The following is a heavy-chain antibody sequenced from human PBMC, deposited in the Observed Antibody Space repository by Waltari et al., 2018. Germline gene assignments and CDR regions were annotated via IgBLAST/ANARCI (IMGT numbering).Heavy chain of an antibody. D-gene: IGHD3-10*01. CDR2: IIPIFGTA. J-gene: IGHJ4*02. Sequence: QLQLVQSGAEVKKTGSSVKVPCKASGGTFSSYASSWVRQAPGQGLEWMGGIIPIFGTANYAQKFQGRVTITADESTSTAYMELSSLRSEDTAVYYCALYYYGSGSYYFWGQGTLVTVSS. CDR1: GGTFSSYA. V-gene: IGHV1-69*01. CDR3: ALYYYGSGSYYF.